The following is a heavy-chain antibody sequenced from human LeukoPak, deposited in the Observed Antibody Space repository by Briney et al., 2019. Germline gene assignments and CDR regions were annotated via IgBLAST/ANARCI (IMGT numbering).Heavy chain of an antibody. V-gene: IGHV4-34*01. CDR2: ISHSGST. D-gene: IGHD3-3*01. J-gene: IGHJ5*02. CDR1: GGSFSGYY. Sequence: SETLSLTCAVYGGSFSGYYWSWIRQPPGKGLEWIGEISHSGSTNYNPSLKSRVTISVDTSKNQFSLKLSSVTAADTAVYYCARGVTIFGVVIIRGKNWFDPWGQGTLVTVSS. CDR3: ARGVTIFGVVIIRGKNWFDP.